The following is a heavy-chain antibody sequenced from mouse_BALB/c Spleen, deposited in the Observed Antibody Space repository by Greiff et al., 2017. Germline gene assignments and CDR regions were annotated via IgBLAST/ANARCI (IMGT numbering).Heavy chain of an antibody. Sequence: EVHLVESGGGLVQPGGSRKLSCAASGFTFSSFGMHWVRQAPEKGLEWVAYISSGSSTIYYADTVKGRFTISRDNPKTTLFLQMTSLRSEYTAMYYLSRPGDGYAMDNGAKGTSVTVPS. D-gene: IGHD2-3*01. CDR3: SRPGDGYAMDN. CDR2: ISSGSSTI. V-gene: IGHV5-17*02. CDR1: GFTFSSFG. J-gene: IGHJ4*01.